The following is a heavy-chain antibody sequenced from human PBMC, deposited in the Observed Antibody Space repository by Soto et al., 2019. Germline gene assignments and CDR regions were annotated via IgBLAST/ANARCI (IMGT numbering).Heavy chain of an antibody. V-gene: IGHV5-51*01. CDR1: GYSFTSYW. J-gene: IGHJ4*02. D-gene: IGHD6-13*01. Sequence: PGESLTISCKGSGYSFTSYWIGWVRQMPGKGLEWMGIIYPGDSDTRYSPSFQGQVTISADKSISTAYLQWSSLKASDTAMYYCASPAPRYSSSSPFDYWGQGTLVTVSS. CDR2: IYPGDSDT. CDR3: ASPAPRYSSSSPFDY.